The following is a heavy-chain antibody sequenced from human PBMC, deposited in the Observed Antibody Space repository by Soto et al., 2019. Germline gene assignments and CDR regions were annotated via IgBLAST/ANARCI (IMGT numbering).Heavy chain of an antibody. CDR3: ARDSRAAYGAFDY. J-gene: IGHJ4*02. D-gene: IGHD3-10*01. CDR1: GGSLSSGGYY. CDR2: IYYSGST. V-gene: IGHV4-31*11. Sequence: SETLSLTCAVSGGSLSSGGYYWSWIRQHPGKGLEWIGYIYYSGSTSYNPSLKSRVTISVDTYKNQFSLKLSSVTAADTAVYYCARDSRAAYGAFDYWGPGTLVTVSS.